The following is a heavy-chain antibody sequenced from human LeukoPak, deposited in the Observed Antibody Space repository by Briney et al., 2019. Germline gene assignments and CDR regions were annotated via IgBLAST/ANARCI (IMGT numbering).Heavy chain of an antibody. CDR1: GFTFSSYA. CDR2: ISGSGGST. Sequence: GGSLRLSCAASGFTFSSYAMSWVRQAPGKGLEWVSAISGSGGSTYYADSVKGRFTISRDNSKNTLCLQMNSLRAEDTAVYYCAKSTLLGHYYYYGMDVWGQGTTVTVSS. J-gene: IGHJ6*02. D-gene: IGHD1-26*01. V-gene: IGHV3-23*01. CDR3: AKSTLLGHYYYYGMDV.